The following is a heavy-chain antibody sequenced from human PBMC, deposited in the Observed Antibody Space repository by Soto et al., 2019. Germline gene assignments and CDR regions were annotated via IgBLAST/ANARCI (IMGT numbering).Heavy chain of an antibody. J-gene: IGHJ6*02. CDR1: GDSVSSNNAA. CDR3: GRVEYTSSAYNHGMVV. CDR2: TFYRSKWYN. Sequence: SQTRTLTCAISGDSVSSNNAAWNWIRQSPSRGLEWLGRTFYRSKWYNDYAVSLKGRISITADTSKNQFSLQLNAVTPEDTAVYYCGRVEYTSSAYNHGMVVWFPGTTLAVSS. D-gene: IGHD1-1*01. V-gene: IGHV6-1*01.